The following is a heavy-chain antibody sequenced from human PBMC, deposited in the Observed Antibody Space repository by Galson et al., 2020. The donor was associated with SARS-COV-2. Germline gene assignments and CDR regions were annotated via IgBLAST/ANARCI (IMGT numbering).Heavy chain of an antibody. CDR1: GYSFTSYW. J-gene: IGHJ6*02. CDR2: IYPGDSDT. CDR3: ARHSTYYDFNYYYGMDV. V-gene: IGHV5-51*01. Sequence: TGGSLRLPVKGSGYSFTSYWIGWVRQMPAKGLEWMGIIYPGDSDTRYSPSFQGQVTTSADKSISTAYLQWSSLKASDTAMDYCARHSTYYDFNYYYGMDVWGQGTTVTVSS. D-gene: IGHD3-3*01.